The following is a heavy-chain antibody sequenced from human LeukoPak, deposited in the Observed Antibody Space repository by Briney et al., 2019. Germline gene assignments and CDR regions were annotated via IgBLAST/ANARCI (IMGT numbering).Heavy chain of an antibody. CDR3: TRAFEYGWFDP. Sequence: ASVKVSCKASGYTFSDYFMHWVRQAPGQGLEWMGWINPKTGGTTYAQKFQGRVTMTWDMSITTAYMDLSRLRSDDTAVYYCTRAFEYGWFDPWGQGTLVIVSS. CDR1: GYTFSDYF. CDR2: INPKTGGT. V-gene: IGHV1-2*02. D-gene: IGHD4-17*01. J-gene: IGHJ5*02.